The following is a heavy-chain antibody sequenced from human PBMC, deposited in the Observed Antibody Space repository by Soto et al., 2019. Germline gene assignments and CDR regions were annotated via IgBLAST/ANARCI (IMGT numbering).Heavy chain of an antibody. Sequence: GGSLRLSCAASGFTVSSNYMSWVRQAPGKGLEWVSVIYSGGSTYYADSVKGRFTISRDNSKNTLYLQRNSLRAEDTAVYYCARAYYGSGSYYYYYYYMDVWGKGTTVTVSS. D-gene: IGHD3-10*01. J-gene: IGHJ6*03. CDR2: IYSGGST. V-gene: IGHV3-53*01. CDR1: GFTVSSNY. CDR3: ARAYYGSGSYYYYYYYMDV.